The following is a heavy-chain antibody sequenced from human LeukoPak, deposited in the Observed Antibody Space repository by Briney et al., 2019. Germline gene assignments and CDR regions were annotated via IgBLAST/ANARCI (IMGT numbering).Heavy chain of an antibody. CDR1: GFTFSSYA. Sequence: GGSLRLSCAASGFTFSSYAMSWVRQAPGKGLEWVSSISGAGGTTGYADSVKGRFTISRDNAKNTLYLQMNSLRAEDTAVYYCAKAFPGLRVWGSYPDAFDIWGQGTMVTVSS. J-gene: IGHJ3*02. CDR2: ISGAGGTT. V-gene: IGHV3-23*01. D-gene: IGHD3-16*02. CDR3: AKAFPGLRVWGSYPDAFDI.